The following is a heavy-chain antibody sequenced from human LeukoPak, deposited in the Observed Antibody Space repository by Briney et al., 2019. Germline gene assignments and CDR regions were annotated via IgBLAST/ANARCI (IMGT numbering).Heavy chain of an antibody. Sequence: GGSLRLSCAASGFTLSRYGMHWVRQSPGKGLEWVAFIRYDGGNKDYADSVKGRFSISRDNSKNTLYLQMNSLRAEDTAVYYCAKTPPLYYYCDYWGQGTLVTVSS. CDR3: AKTPPLYYYCDY. D-gene: IGHD1-26*01. V-gene: IGHV3-30*02. J-gene: IGHJ4*02. CDR1: GFTLSRYG. CDR2: IRYDGGNK.